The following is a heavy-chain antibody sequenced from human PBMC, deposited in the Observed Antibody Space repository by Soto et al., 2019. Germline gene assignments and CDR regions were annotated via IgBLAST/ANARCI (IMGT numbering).Heavy chain of an antibody. D-gene: IGHD5-12*01. CDR3: ARVPVEMATIGYYYSYGVDV. J-gene: IGHJ6*02. CDR1: GGSVNNNAYS. V-gene: IGHV4-31*03. CDR2: ISSSGRA. Sequence: SETLSLTCTVSGGSVNNNAYSWTWIRQHPGKGPECIGHISSSGRASYSPSLKSRVAISLDASKNQFSLKLSSVTAADTALYYCARVPVEMATIGYYYSYGVDVWGQGTTVTVSS.